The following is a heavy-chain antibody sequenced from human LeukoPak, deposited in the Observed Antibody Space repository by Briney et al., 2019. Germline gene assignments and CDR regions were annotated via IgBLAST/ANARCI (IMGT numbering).Heavy chain of an antibody. D-gene: IGHD4-23*01. CDR1: GGSISSYY. CDR2: IYYSGST. V-gene: IGHV4-59*01. J-gene: IGHJ4*02. CDR3: ARGLTRGAFDY. Sequence: SETLSLTCTVSGGSISSYYWSWIRQPPGKGLGWIGYIYYSGSTNYNPSLKSRVTISVDTSKNQFSLKLSSVTAADTAVYYCARGLTRGAFDYWGQGILVTVSS.